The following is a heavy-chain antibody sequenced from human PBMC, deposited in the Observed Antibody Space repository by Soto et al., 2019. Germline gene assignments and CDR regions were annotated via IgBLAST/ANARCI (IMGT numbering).Heavy chain of an antibody. V-gene: IGHV3-74*01. J-gene: IGHJ3*02. CDR3: AILSGGWGAFEI. Sequence: EVQLVESGGGLVQPGGSLRLSCAASGFTFSSYWMHWVRQAPGKGLVWVSRIYTDGSSTNYADSVQGRFTISRDNAKNTLYQQMNSLRAEDMGVYSCAILSGGWGAFEIWGPGTMVTVSS. CDR2: IYTDGSST. CDR1: GFTFSSYW. D-gene: IGHD3-16*01.